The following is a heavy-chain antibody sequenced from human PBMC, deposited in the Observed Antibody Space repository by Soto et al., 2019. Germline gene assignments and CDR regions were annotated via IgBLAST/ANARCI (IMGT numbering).Heavy chain of an antibody. CDR3: ARGVLY. J-gene: IGHJ4*02. CDR2: ISYSGST. CDR1: GASISSGLYY. Sequence: QVQLQESGPGLVKPSQTLSLTCSVSGASISSGLYYWSWIRQHPGKGLEWIGCISYSGSTSYNPSLKSRVTISADTSKNQFSLKLSSVTAADTAVYYCARGVLYWGQGALVTVSS. V-gene: IGHV4-31*03.